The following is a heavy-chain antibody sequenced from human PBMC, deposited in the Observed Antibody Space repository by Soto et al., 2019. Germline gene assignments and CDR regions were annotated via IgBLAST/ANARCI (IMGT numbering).Heavy chain of an antibody. Sequence: QVKLVESGGGVVQPGRSLRLACAASGFSFSSYAMHWVRQAPGKGLEWVALISHDGSKKYYADSVKGRFTISRDTSKNTLYLQMNSLRAEDTAVNYCVRHGVPNSTYYYGMDVWGQGTTVTVSS. CDR3: VRHGVPNSTYYYGMDV. V-gene: IGHV3-30-3*01. J-gene: IGHJ6*02. D-gene: IGHD3-3*01. CDR2: ISHDGSKK. CDR1: GFSFSSYA.